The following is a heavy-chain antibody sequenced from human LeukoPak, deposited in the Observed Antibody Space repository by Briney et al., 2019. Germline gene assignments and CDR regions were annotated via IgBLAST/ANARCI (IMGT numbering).Heavy chain of an antibody. D-gene: IGHD2-21*02. CDR1: RFTVSSNY. CDR2: LNTNGIHT. Sequence: PGGSLRLSCAASRFTVSSNYMSWVRQAPGKGLVWVSYLNTNGIHTSSADSVKGRFTISRDNAKNSLYLQMNSLRAEDTAVYYCARDDAYCGGDCYFEAFDIWGQGTMVTVSS. J-gene: IGHJ3*02. V-gene: IGHV3-74*01. CDR3: ARDDAYCGGDCYFEAFDI.